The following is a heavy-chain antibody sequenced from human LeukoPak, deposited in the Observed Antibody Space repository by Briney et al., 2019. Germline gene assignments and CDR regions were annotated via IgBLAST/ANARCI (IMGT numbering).Heavy chain of an antibody. CDR3: AREGYYGSGSPPSLYFDY. D-gene: IGHD3-10*01. J-gene: IGHJ4*02. CDR1: GFTFRNYV. CDR2: TSSDLNVK. V-gene: IGHV3-30-3*01. Sequence: GGSLGLSCAASGFTFRNYVIHWVRQAPGKGLEWVAVTSSDLNVKLYADSVKGRFTISRDNSRSTLYLQMNSLRPEDTAVYYCAREGYYGSGSPPSLYFDYWGQGTLVTVSS.